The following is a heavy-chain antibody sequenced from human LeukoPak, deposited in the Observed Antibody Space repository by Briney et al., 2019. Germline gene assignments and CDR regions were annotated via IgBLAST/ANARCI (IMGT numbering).Heavy chain of an antibody. CDR3: ARVGYSGSYYFAFDI. CDR1: GFTFSSYA. D-gene: IGHD1-26*01. J-gene: IGHJ3*02. CDR2: ISYDGSNK. Sequence: PGGSLRLSCAASGFTFSSYAMHWVRQAPGKGLEWVAVISYDGSNKYYADSVKGRFTISRDNSKNTLYLQMNSLRAGDTAVYYCARVGYSGSYYFAFDIWGQGTMVTVSS. V-gene: IGHV3-30-3*01.